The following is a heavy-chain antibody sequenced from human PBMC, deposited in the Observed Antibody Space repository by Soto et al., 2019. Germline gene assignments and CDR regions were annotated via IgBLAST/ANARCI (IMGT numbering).Heavy chain of an antibody. D-gene: IGHD1-26*01. CDR2: INANNGGT. CDR1: GYTFTDYH. CDR3: AREGGSDSLATKNTWFDT. J-gene: IGHJ5*01. V-gene: IGHV1-2*02. Sequence: QVQLVQSGDEVKNPGASVKVSCKPSGYTFTDYHIHWVRQAPGQGLEFMGWINANNGGTGSAQQFQGRLTVTGDTSISTVYRELSNLRSDDTPVYFCAREGGSDSLATKNTWFDTWGHGTRVTVSS.